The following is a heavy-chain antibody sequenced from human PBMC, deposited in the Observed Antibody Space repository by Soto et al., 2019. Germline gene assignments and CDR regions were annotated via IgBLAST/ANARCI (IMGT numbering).Heavy chain of an antibody. J-gene: IGHJ6*03. V-gene: IGHV3-33*01. Sequence: SLRLSRAAAGLNFISHGGRWVRQKPGKGLEWVAVIWYDGSNKYYADSVKGRFTISRDNSKNTLYLQMNSLRAEDTAVYYCAREWIGPYYYYYMDVWGKGTTVTVSS. CDR2: IWYDGSNK. CDR3: AREWIGPYYYYYMDV. CDR1: GLNFISHG. D-gene: IGHD2-2*03.